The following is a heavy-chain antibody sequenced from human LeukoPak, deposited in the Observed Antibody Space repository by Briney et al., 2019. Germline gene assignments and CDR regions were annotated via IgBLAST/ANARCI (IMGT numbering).Heavy chain of an antibody. CDR3: ARRHVEYSSSSDPYYFDY. J-gene: IGHJ4*02. CDR2: IYTSGST. CDR1: GGSISSYY. D-gene: IGHD6-6*01. Sequence: SETLSLTCTVSGGSISSYYWSWIRQPAGKGLEWIGRIYTSGSTNYNPSLKSRVTMSVDTSKNQFSLKLSSVTAADTAVYYCARRHVEYSSSSDPYYFDYWGQGTLVTVSS. V-gene: IGHV4-4*07.